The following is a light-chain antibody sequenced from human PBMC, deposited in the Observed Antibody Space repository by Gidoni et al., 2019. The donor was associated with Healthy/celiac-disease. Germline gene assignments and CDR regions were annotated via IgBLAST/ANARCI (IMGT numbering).Light chain of an antibody. V-gene: IGKV1-39*01. CDR2: AAS. CDR1: QSISSY. J-gene: IGKJ1*01. Sequence: IQMSPSPSSRSASVGDRVTITCRASQSISSYLNWYQQKPGKAPKLLIYAASSLESGVPSRFSGSGSGTDFTLTISSLQPEDFATYYCQQNYSTHWTFGQGTKVEIK. CDR3: QQNYSTHWT.